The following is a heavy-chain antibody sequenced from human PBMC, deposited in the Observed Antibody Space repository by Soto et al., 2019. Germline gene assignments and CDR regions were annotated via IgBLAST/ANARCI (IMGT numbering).Heavy chain of an antibody. V-gene: IGHV1-18*01. CDR1: GYTFTGYG. J-gene: IGHJ4*02. CDR3: AREPRSIVVVVAAYFDY. Sequence: QVQLVQSGAEVKKPGASVKVSCKASGYTFTGYGISWVRQAPGQGLEWMGWISAYNGNTNYAQKLQGRVTMTTDTSTSTAYMELRSLRSDDTAVYYCAREPRSIVVVVAAYFDYWGQGTLVTVSS. D-gene: IGHD2-15*01. CDR2: ISAYNGNT.